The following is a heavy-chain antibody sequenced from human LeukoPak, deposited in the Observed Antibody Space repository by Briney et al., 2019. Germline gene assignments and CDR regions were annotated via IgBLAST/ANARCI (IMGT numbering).Heavy chain of an antibody. CDR2: IYPGDSNT. CDR1: GYRFTSYW. CDR3: ARRKDWYFDL. V-gene: IGHV5-51*01. Sequence: GESLKISGQGSGYRFTSYWIGWVRQVPGQGLEWLGIIYPGDSNTRYSPSLQGQVTISADDSINTAYLQWRSLTASDTAIYYCARRKDWYFDLWGPGTLVTVSS. D-gene: IGHD1-14*01. J-gene: IGHJ2*01.